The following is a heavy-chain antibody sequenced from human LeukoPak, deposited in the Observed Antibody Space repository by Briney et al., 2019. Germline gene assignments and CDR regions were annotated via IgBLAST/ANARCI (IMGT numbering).Heavy chain of an antibody. CDR3: AGWGAGFDWLLTPFDY. CDR2: IYYSGST. CDR1: GGSISSYY. J-gene: IGHJ4*02. D-gene: IGHD3-9*01. V-gene: IGHV4-59*08. Sequence: SETLSLTCTVSGGSISSYYWSWIRQPPGKGLEWIGYIYYSGSTNYNPSLKSRVTISVDTSKNQFSLKLSSVTAADTAVYYCAGWGAGFDWLLTPFDYWGQGILVITSS.